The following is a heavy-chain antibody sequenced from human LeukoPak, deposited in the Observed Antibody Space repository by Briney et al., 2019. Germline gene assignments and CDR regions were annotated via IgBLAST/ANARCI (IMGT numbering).Heavy chain of an antibody. CDR3: VKARGLSRLAGDAFHL. Sequence: GGSLRLSCLASGFTFGDYSMNWVRQAPGRGLEWISYTWGSSTSIYYADSVRGRFTMSRDNSKNTLYLQMNNLGSEDMAVYFCVKARGLSRLAGDAFHLWGQGTTVIVSS. V-gene: IGHV3-48*01. CDR2: TWGSSTSI. D-gene: IGHD6-19*01. CDR1: GFTFGDYS. J-gene: IGHJ3*01.